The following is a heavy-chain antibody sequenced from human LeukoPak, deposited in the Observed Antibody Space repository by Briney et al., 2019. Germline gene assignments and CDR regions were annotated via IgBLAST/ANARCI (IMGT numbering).Heavy chain of an antibody. V-gene: IGHV3-23*01. CDR3: AKPLSAASGTDFHY. CDR2: ISGSGTTT. J-gene: IGHJ4*02. D-gene: IGHD6-13*01. CDR1: GFTFSNYA. Sequence: GGSLRLSCAASGFTFSNYAMTWVRQAPGKGLDWVSAISGSGTTTYYTDSVEGRFTISRDISKNTLYLQMNSLRAEDTAVYYCAKPLSAASGTDFHYWGQGTLVTVSS.